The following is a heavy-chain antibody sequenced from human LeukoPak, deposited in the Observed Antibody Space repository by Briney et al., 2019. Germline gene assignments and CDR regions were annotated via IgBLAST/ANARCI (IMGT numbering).Heavy chain of an antibody. CDR2: IIPIFGIA. CDR1: GRTFSSYA. J-gene: IGHJ6*02. CDR3: ARVSTQAPKDITIFGVVTYTHLDYGMDV. D-gene: IGHD3-3*01. Sequence: SVNVSCTASGRTFSSYAISWVRQAPGQGLEWMGRIIPIFGIANYAQTFQGRVTITADKSTSTAYMELSSLRSEDTAVYYCARVSTQAPKDITIFGVVTYTHLDYGMDVWGQGTTVTVSS. V-gene: IGHV1-69*04.